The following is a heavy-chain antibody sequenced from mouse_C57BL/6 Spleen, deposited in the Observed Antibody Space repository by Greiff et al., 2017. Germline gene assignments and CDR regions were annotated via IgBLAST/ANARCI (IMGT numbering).Heavy chain of an antibody. D-gene: IGHD4-1*01. CDR3: AREGLTAYAMDY. CDR1: GYSIPSGYY. V-gene: IGHV3-6*01. J-gene: IGHJ4*01. Sequence: DVKLQESGPGLVKPSQSLSLTCSVTGYSIPSGYYWNWIRQFPGNKLEWMGYISYDGSNNYNPSLKNRISITRGTSKNQFFLKLNSVTTEDTATYSCAREGLTAYAMDYWGQGTSVTVSS. CDR2: ISYDGSN.